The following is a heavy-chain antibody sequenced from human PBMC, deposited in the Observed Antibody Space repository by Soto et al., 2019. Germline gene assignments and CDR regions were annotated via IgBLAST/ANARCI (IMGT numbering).Heavy chain of an antibody. V-gene: IGHV1-18*04. CDR1: GYTFTSYG. CDR2: ISAYNGNT. D-gene: IGHD3-10*01. CDR3: ARVELWFGESQHNWFDP. Sequence: GASVKVSCKASGYTFTSYGISWVRQAPGQGLEWMGWISAYNGNTNYAQKLQGRVTMTTDTSTSTAYMELRSLRSDDTAVYYCARVELWFGESQHNWFDPWGQGTLVTVSS. J-gene: IGHJ5*02.